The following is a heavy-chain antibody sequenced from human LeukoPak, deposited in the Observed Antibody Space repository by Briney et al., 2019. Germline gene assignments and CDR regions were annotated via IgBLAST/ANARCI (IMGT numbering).Heavy chain of an antibody. J-gene: IGHJ4*02. CDR3: ASGGGSYYFDY. D-gene: IGHD1-26*01. CDR2: ISWNSGSI. Sequence: GGSLRLSCAASGFTFSSYSMNWVRQAPGKGLEWVSGISWNSGSIGYADSVKGRFTISRDNSKNTLYLQMNSLRAEDTAVYYCASGGGSYYFDYWGQGTPVTVSS. V-gene: IGHV3-9*01. CDR1: GFTFSSYS.